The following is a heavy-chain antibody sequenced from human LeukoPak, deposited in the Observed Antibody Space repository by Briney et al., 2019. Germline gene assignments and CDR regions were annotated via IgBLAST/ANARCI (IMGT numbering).Heavy chain of an antibody. V-gene: IGHV3-23*01. CDR1: GFIFTSYA. CDR2: ISGSGGST. J-gene: IGHJ5*02. Sequence: PGGSLRLSCAASGFIFTSYAMTWVRQTPGKGLEWVSAISGSGGSTYYADSVKGRFTISRDNSKNTLYLQMNSLRAEDTAVYYCAKEVPSWFDPWGQGTLVTVSS. CDR3: AKEVPSWFDP.